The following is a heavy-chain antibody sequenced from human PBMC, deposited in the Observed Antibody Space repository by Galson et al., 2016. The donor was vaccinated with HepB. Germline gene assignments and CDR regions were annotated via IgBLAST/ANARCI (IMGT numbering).Heavy chain of an antibody. D-gene: IGHD3-10*01. CDR3: ARGMGRGLDY. V-gene: IGHV3-30*04. CDR2: ISYDGSNK. J-gene: IGHJ4*02. Sequence: LRLSCAASGFTFSSYAMHWVRQAPGKGLEWVAVISYDGSNKYRAESVKGRFTISRDNSKNTVYLQMNSLRAEDTAVYYCARGMGRGLDYWGQGTLVTVSS. CDR1: GFTFSSYA.